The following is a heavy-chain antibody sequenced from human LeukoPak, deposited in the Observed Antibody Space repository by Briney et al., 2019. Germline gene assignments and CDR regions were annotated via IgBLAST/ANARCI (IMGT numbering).Heavy chain of an antibody. CDR3: AREENTADAFDI. D-gene: IGHD5-18*01. V-gene: IGHV1-69*04. CDR1: GGTFSSYA. CDR2: IIPILGIA. J-gene: IGHJ3*02. Sequence: ASVKISCKASGGTFSSYAISWVRQAPGQGLEWMGRIIPILGIANYAQKFQGRVTITADKSTSTAYMELSSLRSEDTAVYHCAREENTADAFDIWGQGTMVTVSS.